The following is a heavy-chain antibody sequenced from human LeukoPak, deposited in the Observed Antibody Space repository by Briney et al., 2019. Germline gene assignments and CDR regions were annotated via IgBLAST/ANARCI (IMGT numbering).Heavy chain of an antibody. CDR1: GYSISSGYY. D-gene: IGHD5-18*01. V-gene: IGHV4-38-2*02. Sequence: PSETLSLTCTVSGYSISSGYYWGWIRQPPGKGLEWIGSIYHSGSTYYNPSLKSRVTISVDTSKNQFSLKLSSVTAADTAVYYCARGGGYSYGQPYYFDYWGQGTLVTVSS. CDR3: ARGGGYSYGQPYYFDY. J-gene: IGHJ4*02. CDR2: IYHSGST.